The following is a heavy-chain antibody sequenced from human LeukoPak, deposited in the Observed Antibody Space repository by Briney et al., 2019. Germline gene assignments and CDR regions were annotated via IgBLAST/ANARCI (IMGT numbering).Heavy chain of an antibody. D-gene: IGHD5-18*01. V-gene: IGHV3-74*01. CDR3: ARASGDTVDTTTRGSY. CDR1: GFTLSSKV. CDR2: IIRDGTGT. Sequence: GGSLRLSCAASGFTLSSKVMHWVRQAPGTGLVWVSGIIRDGTGTDYADSVKGRFTISRDNAKNSLYLQMNSLRAEDTAVYYCARASGDTVDTTTRGSYWGQGTLVTVSS. J-gene: IGHJ4*02.